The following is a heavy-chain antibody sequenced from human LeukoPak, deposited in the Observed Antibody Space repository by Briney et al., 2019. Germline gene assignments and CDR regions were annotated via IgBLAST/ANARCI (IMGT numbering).Heavy chain of an antibody. D-gene: IGHD1-14*01. CDR2: IKQDGSEK. J-gene: IGHJ3*02. V-gene: IGHV3-7*03. CDR1: GFTFTSNG. Sequence: GGSLRLSCTASGFTFTSNGMHWVRQAPGKGLEWVANIKQDGSEKYYVDSVKGRFTISRDNAKTSLYLQMNSLRAEDTAVYYCARDVLAAGATGTFDIWGQGTMVTVSS. CDR3: ARDVLAAGATGTFDI.